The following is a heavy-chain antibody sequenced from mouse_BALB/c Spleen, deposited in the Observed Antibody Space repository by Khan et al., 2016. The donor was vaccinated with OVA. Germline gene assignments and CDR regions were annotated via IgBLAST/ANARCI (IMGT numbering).Heavy chain of an antibody. J-gene: IGHJ2*01. CDR3: ARDSNCAY. Sequence: EVELVESGGGLVQPGGSRKLSCAASGFTFSRFGMHWVRQAPEKGLEWVAYISSGSSTIYYADTVKGRFTISSDNPKNTLFLQMTSLRSEDTAMYYSARDSNCAYWGQGTTLTVSS. CDR2: ISSGSSTI. CDR1: GFTFSRFG. V-gene: IGHV5-17*02.